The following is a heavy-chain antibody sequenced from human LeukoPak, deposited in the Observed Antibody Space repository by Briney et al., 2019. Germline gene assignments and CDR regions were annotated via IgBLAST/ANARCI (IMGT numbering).Heavy chain of an antibody. D-gene: IGHD2-15*01. V-gene: IGHV3-7*03. CDR1: GYGFSHFW. CDR2: IKEDGSLK. Sequence: PGVTLRLLCAASGYGFSHFWMSWVRQAPGKGPEGVANIKEDGSLKHDVDSVDGRFTDSRDNAKNTLYLQMNSLSAEDTAVYYCAMSGYCSGGSCYPHHFDYWGQGTLVTVSS. CDR3: AMSGYCSGGSCYPHHFDY. J-gene: IGHJ4*02.